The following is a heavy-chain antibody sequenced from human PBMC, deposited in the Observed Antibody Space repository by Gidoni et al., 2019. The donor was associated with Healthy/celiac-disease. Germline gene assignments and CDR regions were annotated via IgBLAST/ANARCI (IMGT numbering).Heavy chain of an antibody. CDR3: ARANCSGGSCYSSRYFDY. CDR2: INHSGST. J-gene: IGHJ4*02. V-gene: IGHV4-34*01. D-gene: IGHD2-15*01. Sequence: QVQLQQWGAGLLKPSETLSLTCAVYGGSFSGYYWSWIRRPPGKGLEWIGEINHSGSTNYNPSLKSRVTISVDTSKNQFSLKLSSVTAADTAVYYCARANCSGGSCYSSRYFDYWGQGTLVTVSS. CDR1: GGSFSGYY.